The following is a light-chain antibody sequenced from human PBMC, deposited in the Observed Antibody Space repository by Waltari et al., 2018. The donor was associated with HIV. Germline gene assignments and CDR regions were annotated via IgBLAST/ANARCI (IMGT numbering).Light chain of an antibody. J-gene: IGLJ3*02. CDR3: ATWDDSLSLWV. V-gene: IGLV1-47*01. Sequence: HSVLTQPPSASGTPGPRVTISCSGSNSTFGPNSVSWYQKFPGAAPKLIIYRNSQRPSGVPDRFSGSKSGTSASLAISGLRSDDEANYYCATWDDSLSLWVFGGGTKLTVL. CDR2: RNS. CDR1: NSTFGPNS.